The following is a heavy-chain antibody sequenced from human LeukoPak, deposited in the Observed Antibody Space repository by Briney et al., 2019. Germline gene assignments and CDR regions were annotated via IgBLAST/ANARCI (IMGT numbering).Heavy chain of an antibody. D-gene: IGHD3-9*01. J-gene: IGHJ4*02. CDR2: INPSGGST. Sequence: ASVTVSYKACGYTFTNYYMHWGRQAPGQGVEGMGIINPSGGSTSYAQKFQGRVTMTRDTSTSTVYMELSSLRSEDTAVYYCARSRGILTGFDYWGQGTLVTVSS. V-gene: IGHV1-46*01. CDR3: ARSRGILTGFDY. CDR1: GYTFTNYY.